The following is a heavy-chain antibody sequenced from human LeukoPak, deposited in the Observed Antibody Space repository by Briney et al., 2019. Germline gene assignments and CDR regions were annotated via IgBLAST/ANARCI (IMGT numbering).Heavy chain of an antibody. D-gene: IGHD1-1*01. CDR2: IIPIFGTA. J-gene: IGHJ3*02. CDR1: GGTFSSYA. V-gene: IGHV1-69*13. Sequence: VASVKVSCKASGGTFSSYAISWVRQAPGQGLEWMGGIIPIFGTANYAQKFQGRVTITADESTSTAYMELSSLRSEDTAVYYCARVPHHPSAGTWAAGAFDIWGQGTMVTVSS. CDR3: ARVPHHPSAGTWAAGAFDI.